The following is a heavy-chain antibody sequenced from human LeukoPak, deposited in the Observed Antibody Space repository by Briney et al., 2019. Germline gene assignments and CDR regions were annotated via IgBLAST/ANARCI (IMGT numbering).Heavy chain of an antibody. V-gene: IGHV3-7*01. CDR2: IMEDGTEK. Sequence: GGSLRLSYAASGLPFRTCWMMWARLGPGKGLEWVANIMEDGTEKYYVDSVKGRFLISRDNAKNLLYLQMNGLRAEDTAVYYCARVRYYGSSSSYNWFDPWGQGTLVTVSS. CDR1: GLPFRTCW. CDR3: ARVRYYGSSSSYNWFDP. D-gene: IGHD6-6*01. J-gene: IGHJ5*02.